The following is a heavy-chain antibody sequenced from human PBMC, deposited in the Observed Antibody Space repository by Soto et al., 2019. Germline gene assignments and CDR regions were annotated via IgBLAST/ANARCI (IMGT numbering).Heavy chain of an antibody. V-gene: IGHV4-31*03. J-gene: IGHJ4*02. Sequence: SETLSLTCTVSGGSISSGVYYWIWIRQHPGKGLEWIGYIYYSGSTYYNPSLKSRVTISVDTSKNQFSLKLSSVTAADTAVYYCAVYSGSYSYFDYWGQGTLVTVSS. CDR3: AVYSGSYSYFDY. D-gene: IGHD1-26*01. CDR1: GGSISSGVYY. CDR2: IYYSGST.